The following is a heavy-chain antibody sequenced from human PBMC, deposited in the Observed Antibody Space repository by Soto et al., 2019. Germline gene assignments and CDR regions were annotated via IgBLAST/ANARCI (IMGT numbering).Heavy chain of an antibody. V-gene: IGHV1-3*01. Sequence: GASVKVSCKASGYTFISYPIHWVRQAPGQSLECMGWINPANGDTRYSQKFQGRVTITRDTSATTAYMDLNSLIPDDTAIYYCAKSGSLESWGQGTQVTVSS. CDR3: AKSGSLES. J-gene: IGHJ5*02. D-gene: IGHD1-26*01. CDR2: INPANGDT. CDR1: GYTFISYP.